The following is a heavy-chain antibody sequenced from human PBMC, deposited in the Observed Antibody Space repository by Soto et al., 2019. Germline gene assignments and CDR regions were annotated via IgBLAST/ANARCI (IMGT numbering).Heavy chain of an antibody. Sequence: QVQLQESGPGLVKPSQTLSLTCTVSGGSISNGGYYWSWIRQHPGKGLEWIGSIYYSGDTYYTPSLKSRLTISLDTSMNQFSLKLSSVTAADTAIYYCASPTYYYDTTGYYPSYEYWYFDPWGPGTLVTVSS. CDR1: GGSISNGGYY. D-gene: IGHD3-22*01. V-gene: IGHV4-31*03. CDR3: ASPTYYYDTTGYYPSYEYWYFDP. J-gene: IGHJ2*01. CDR2: IYYSGDT.